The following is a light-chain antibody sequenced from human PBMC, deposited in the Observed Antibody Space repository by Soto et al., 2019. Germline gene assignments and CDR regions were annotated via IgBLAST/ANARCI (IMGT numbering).Light chain of an antibody. CDR3: QQYRDART. CDR2: DAS. Sequence: EIVLTQSPATLSLSPGERATLSCRASQSVSSYLAWYQQKPGQAPRLLIYDASNRATGIPDRFSGSGSGTDFTLTISRLEPEDFAVYYCQQYRDARTFGQGTKV. CDR1: QSVSSY. V-gene: IGKV3-11*01. J-gene: IGKJ1*01.